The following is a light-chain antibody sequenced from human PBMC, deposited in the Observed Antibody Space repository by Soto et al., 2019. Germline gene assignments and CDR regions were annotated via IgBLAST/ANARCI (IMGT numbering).Light chain of an antibody. CDR2: DVN. J-gene: IGLJ1*01. CDR3: SSYTSTTTVRFV. V-gene: IGLV2-11*01. CDR1: SSDVDNYNN. Sequence: QSALTQPRSVSGSPGQSVTISCTRTSSDVDNYNNVSWYQQHPGKAPKLLIYDVNKRPSGVPYRFSGSKSGNTASLTISGLQAEDEALYYCSSYTSTTTVRFVFGTGTKVTVL.